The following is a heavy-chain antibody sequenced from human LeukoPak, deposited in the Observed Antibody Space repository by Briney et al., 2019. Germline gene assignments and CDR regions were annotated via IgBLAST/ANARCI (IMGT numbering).Heavy chain of an antibody. CDR2: INPNSGAT. J-gene: IGHJ4*02. Sequence: ASVKVSCKSSGYTFIDYYIHWVRQAPGQGLEWMGWINPNSGATKYAQKFQGRVTMTRDTSISTAYMELSSLTSDDAAVYYCARGRYGLLSGYDYWGQGAMVTVSS. CDR3: ARGRYGLLSGYDY. V-gene: IGHV1-2*02. D-gene: IGHD3-22*01. CDR1: GYTFIDYY.